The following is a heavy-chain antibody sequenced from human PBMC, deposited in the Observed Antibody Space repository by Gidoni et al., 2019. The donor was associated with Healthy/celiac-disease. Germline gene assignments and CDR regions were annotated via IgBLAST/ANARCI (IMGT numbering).Heavy chain of an antibody. D-gene: IGHD1-26*01. CDR3: AKGSDITSGSYYYFDY. J-gene: IGHJ4*02. CDR1: GFTFRRYA. V-gene: IGHV3-23*01. CDR2: ISGSGGRT. Sequence: VQLLESGGGLVQPVGSLMLSCAASGFTFRRYAMSWVRQAPGKGLDWVSAISGSGGRTYYADSVKGRFTISRDNSKNTLYLQMNRLRAEDTAVYYCAKGSDITSGSYYYFDYWGQGTLATVSS.